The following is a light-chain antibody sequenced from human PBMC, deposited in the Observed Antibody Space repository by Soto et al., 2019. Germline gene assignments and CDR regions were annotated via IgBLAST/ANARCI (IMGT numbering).Light chain of an antibody. CDR1: SSDVGGYKY. J-gene: IGLJ2*01. CDR2: EVS. Sequence: QSALTQPASVSGSPGQSITISCTGTSSDVGGYKYVSWYQQHPGKAPKLMIYEVSNRPSGVSNRFSGSKSGNTASLIISGLQAEDEGDYYCCAYTSTSSVIFCGGTKLTVL. CDR3: CAYTSTSSVI. V-gene: IGLV2-14*01.